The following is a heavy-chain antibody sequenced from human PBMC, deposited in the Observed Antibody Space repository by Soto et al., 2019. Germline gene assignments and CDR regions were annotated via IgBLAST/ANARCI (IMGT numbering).Heavy chain of an antibody. Sequence: ASVKVSCKASGGTFSSYAIDWVRQAPGKGLEWMGGFDPEDGETIYAQKFQGRVTMTEDTSTDTAYMELSSLRSEDTAVYYCATPITMVRGVITNVYYYYGMDVWGQGTTVTVSS. CDR1: GGTFSSYA. CDR3: ATPITMVRGVITNVYYYYGMDV. J-gene: IGHJ6*02. V-gene: IGHV1-24*01. D-gene: IGHD3-10*01. CDR2: FDPEDGET.